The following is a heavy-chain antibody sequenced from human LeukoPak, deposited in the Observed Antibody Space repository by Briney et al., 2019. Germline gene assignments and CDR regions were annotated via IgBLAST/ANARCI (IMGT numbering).Heavy chain of an antibody. CDR3: ARGSAKTYYDFWSGYSAHFGYMDV. CDR1: GFTFSSYA. Sequence: GGSLRLSCAASGFTFSSYAMSWVRQAPGKGLEWVSAISGSGGSTFYAVSVKGRFTISRDNSKNTLYLQMNSLRAEDTAVYYCARGSAKTYYDFWSGYSAHFGYMDVWGKGTTVTVSS. V-gene: IGHV3-23*01. J-gene: IGHJ6*03. CDR2: ISGSGGST. D-gene: IGHD3-3*01.